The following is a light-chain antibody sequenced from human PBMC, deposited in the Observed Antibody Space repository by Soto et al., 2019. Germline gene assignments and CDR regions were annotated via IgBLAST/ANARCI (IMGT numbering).Light chain of an antibody. J-gene: IGKJ4*01. CDR1: QRINSY. Sequence: DIQMTQSPSSLSASVGDRVTITCRASQRINSYLNWYQQEPGKAPKLLIYGASSLQSGVPSRFSGSGSGTDFSLTIRSLQPEDCATYYCQQSYSTILTFGGGTKGEIK. CDR3: QQSYSTILT. CDR2: GAS. V-gene: IGKV1-39*01.